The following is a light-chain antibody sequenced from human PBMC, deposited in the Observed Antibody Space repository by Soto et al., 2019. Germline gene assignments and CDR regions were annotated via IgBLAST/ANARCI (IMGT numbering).Light chain of an antibody. V-gene: IGKV1-5*03. J-gene: IGKJ1*01. Sequence: DLQMTQSPSSLSASVGDRVTITCRASQSISHFVNWYQQKAGKAPNLLIYKASRLESGVPSRFSGSGSETEFTLTISGLQPGDSATYYCQQYNSYSPTFGQGTKVEVK. CDR2: KAS. CDR1: QSISHF. CDR3: QQYNSYSPT.